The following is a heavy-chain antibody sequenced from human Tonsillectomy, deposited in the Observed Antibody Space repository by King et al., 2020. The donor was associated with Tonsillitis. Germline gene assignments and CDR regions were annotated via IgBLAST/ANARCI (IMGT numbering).Heavy chain of an antibody. CDR1: GFTFSTYA. D-gene: IGHD3-10*01. Sequence: QLVQSGGGVVQPGRSLRLSCAASGFTFSTYAMHWVRQAPGKGLEWVAVISYDGSNKYYADSVKGRFTISRDNSKNTLYLRMNSLRAADTAVYYCARLYYYGSGSYDYWGQGTLVTVSS. J-gene: IGHJ4*02. CDR2: ISYDGSNK. V-gene: IGHV3-30-3*01. CDR3: ARLYYYGSGSYDY.